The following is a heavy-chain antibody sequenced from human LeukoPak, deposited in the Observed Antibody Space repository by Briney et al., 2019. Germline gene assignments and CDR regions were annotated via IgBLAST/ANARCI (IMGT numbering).Heavy chain of an antibody. D-gene: IGHD6-19*01. CDR3: ARESSSGWYARSLGMDV. Sequence: GGSLRLSCAASGFTFSSYDMHWVRQATGKGLEWVSAIGTAGDTYYPGSVKGRFTISRENAKNSLYLQMNSLKAGDTAVYYCARESSSGWYARSLGMDVWGQGTTVTVSS. J-gene: IGHJ6*02. V-gene: IGHV3-13*01. CDR2: IGTAGDT. CDR1: GFTFSSYD.